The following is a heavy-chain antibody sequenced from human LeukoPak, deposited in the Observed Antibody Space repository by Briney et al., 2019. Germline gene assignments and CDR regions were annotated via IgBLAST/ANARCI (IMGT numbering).Heavy chain of an antibody. CDR3: ARDPYSGNYGNYYYYYMDV. Sequence: SETLSLTCTVSSGSISTSNYYWGWVRQPPGKALEWIGNIFYSGSTYYSPSLKSRVTISVDTSKNHFSLKLTSVTAADTAVYYCARDPYSGNYGNYYYYYMDVWGKGTTVTISS. CDR2: IFYSGST. J-gene: IGHJ6*03. V-gene: IGHV4-39*02. D-gene: IGHD1-26*01. CDR1: SGSISTSNYY.